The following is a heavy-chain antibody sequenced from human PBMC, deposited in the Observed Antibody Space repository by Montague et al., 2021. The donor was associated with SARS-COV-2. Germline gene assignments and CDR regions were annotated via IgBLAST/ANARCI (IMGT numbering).Heavy chain of an antibody. CDR2: ISYDGSNK. D-gene: IGHD3-22*01. Sequence: SLRLSCAASGFTFSSYAMHWVRQAPGKGLEWVAVISYDGSNKYYADSVKGRFTISRDNSKNTLYLQMNSLRAEDTAVYYCARDGGYYDSSGYYAYYYYGMDVWGQGTTVTVSS. CDR3: ARDGGYYDSSGYYAYYYYGMDV. V-gene: IGHV3-30-3*01. CDR1: GFTFSSYA. J-gene: IGHJ6*02.